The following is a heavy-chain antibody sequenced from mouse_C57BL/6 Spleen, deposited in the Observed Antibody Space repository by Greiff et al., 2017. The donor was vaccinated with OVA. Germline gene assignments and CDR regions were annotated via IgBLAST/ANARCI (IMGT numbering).Heavy chain of an antibody. V-gene: IGHV1-55*01. J-gene: IGHJ2*02. CDR3: ARFRDYGSNDIDY. Sequence: QVQLQQPGAELVKPGASVKMSCKASGYTFTSYWITWVKQRPGQGLEWIGDIYPGSGSTNYNEKFKSKATLTVDTSSRTAYMQLSSLTSEDSAVYYCARFRDYGSNDIDYWGQGTSLTVSS. D-gene: IGHD1-1*01. CDR2: IYPGSGST. CDR1: GYTFTSYW.